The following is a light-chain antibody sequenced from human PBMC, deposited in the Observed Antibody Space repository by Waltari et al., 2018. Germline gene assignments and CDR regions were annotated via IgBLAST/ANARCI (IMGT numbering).Light chain of an antibody. CDR2: KAS. Sequence: DIQMTQSPSTLSASVGDRITITCRASQSINTWLAWYQQKPGKDPKLLISKASSLQSEVPSRFSGSGFGTEFTLTISSLQPDDSATYYCQRYSGYPPTFGGGTKVEIK. J-gene: IGKJ4*01. CDR1: QSINTW. V-gene: IGKV1-5*03. CDR3: QRYSGYPPT.